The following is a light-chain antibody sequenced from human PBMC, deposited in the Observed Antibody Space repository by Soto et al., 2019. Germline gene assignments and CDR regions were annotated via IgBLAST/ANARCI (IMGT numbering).Light chain of an antibody. J-gene: IGKJ4*01. CDR2: LGS. CDR3: AQGLATPFT. CDR1: QNLLHSNGYNY. V-gene: IGKV2-28*01. Sequence: EIVLTQSPLSLPVTPGEPASISCRSSQNLLHSNGYNYLNWYLQKPGQSPQLLIYLGSNRASVVPVRFSGSGSGTDFTLTINRVEAEDVGLYFCAQGLATPFTFGGGTKVEIK.